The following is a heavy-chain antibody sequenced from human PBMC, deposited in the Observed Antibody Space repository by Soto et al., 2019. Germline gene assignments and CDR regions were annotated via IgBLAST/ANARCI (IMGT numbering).Heavy chain of an antibody. D-gene: IGHD2-8*02. V-gene: IGHV4-59*08. CDR1: GGSISSYY. CDR2: IYYSGST. Sequence: QVQLQESGPGLVKPSETLSLTCTVSGGSISSYYWSCIRQPPGKGLEWIGYIYYSGSTNYNPSLKSRGAISVDTSKNQVALKLGAVTAADTAVYYCARPLLGEDAFDIWGQGTMVTVSS. CDR3: ARPLLGEDAFDI. J-gene: IGHJ3*02.